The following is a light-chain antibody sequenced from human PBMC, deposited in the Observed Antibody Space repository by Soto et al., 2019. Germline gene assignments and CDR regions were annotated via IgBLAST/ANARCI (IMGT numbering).Light chain of an antibody. Sequence: QSALTQPASVSGSPGQSITISCTGTSGDVGGFYYVSWYQQVPGKAPKLLISEVSNRPSGVSNRFSGSKSGNTASLTISGLQTEDEADYYCSSYTAGGTIFGSGTQLTVL. V-gene: IGLV2-14*01. CDR2: EVS. CDR1: SGDVGGFYY. CDR3: SSYTAGGTI. J-gene: IGLJ7*01.